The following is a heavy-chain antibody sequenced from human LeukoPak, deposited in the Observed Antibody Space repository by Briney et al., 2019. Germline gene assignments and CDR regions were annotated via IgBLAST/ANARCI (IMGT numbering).Heavy chain of an antibody. J-gene: IGHJ4*02. V-gene: IGHV3-23*01. CDR1: GFIFSSSP. D-gene: IGHD6-6*01. CDR2: ISDSGGST. Sequence: GGSLRLSCTASGFIFSSSPMSWARQAPGKGLEWVSGISDSGGSTYYADSVKGRFTISRDNSKNTLYLQMNNLRAEDTAVYYCAKDEYSSPAHYWGQGTLVTVSS. CDR3: AKDEYSSPAHY.